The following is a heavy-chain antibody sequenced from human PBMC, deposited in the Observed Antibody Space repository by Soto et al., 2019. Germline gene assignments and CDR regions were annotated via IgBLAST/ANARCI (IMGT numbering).Heavy chain of an antibody. D-gene: IGHD5-18*01. CDR3: ALVLCGYSYRYFFDS. J-gene: IGHJ5*01. V-gene: IGHV4-31*03. CDR1: GGSISSGGYY. Sequence: SETLSLTCTVSGGSISSGGYYWSWIRQHPGKGLEWIGYIYYSGSTYYNPSLKSRVAISVDTSKNQFSLKLSSVTAADTAVYYCALVLCGYSYRYFFDSWGQGTLVTGSA. CDR2: IYYSGST.